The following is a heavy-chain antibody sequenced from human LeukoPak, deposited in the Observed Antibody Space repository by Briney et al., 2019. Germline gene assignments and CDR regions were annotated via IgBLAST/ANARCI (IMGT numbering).Heavy chain of an antibody. V-gene: IGHV1-24*01. CDR1: GYTLTELF. Sequence: ASVKVSCKVSGYTLTELFMHWVRQAPGKGLEGMGGFDPEDGETIYAQKFQGRVTMTEDTSTDTAYMELSSLRYEDTAVYYCATDPDSSSWSFGYWGQGTLVTVSS. D-gene: IGHD6-13*01. CDR3: ATDPDSSSWSFGY. CDR2: FDPEDGET. J-gene: IGHJ4*02.